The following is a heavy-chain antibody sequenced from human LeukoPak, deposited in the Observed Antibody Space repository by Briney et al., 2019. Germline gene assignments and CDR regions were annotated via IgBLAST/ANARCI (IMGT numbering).Heavy chain of an antibody. J-gene: IGHJ4*02. CDR1: GFSVNNLY. D-gene: IGHD5-18*01. V-gene: IGHV3-66*01. CDR2: IYSGDRT. Sequence: GGSLRLSCAASGFSVNNLYMSWVRQAPGKGLEWVSVIYSGDRTYYADSVKGRFIISRDTSKNTVYLQMNSLRPEETAVYYCARDGEYSYGYGFDYWGQGTLVTVSS. CDR3: ARDGEYSYGYGFDY.